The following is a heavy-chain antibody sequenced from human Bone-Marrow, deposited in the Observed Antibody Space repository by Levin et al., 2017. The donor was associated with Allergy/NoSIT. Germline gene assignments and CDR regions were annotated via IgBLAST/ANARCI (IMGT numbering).Heavy chain of an antibody. CDR2: IDLGDSDT. D-gene: IGHD3-3*01. Sequence: GESLKISCKASEYSSTSYWIAWVRQMPGKGLEWMGIIDLGDSDTRYSPSFRGRVTISADTSIHTAYVQWSSLGASDPAIYFCARVLSYDFWSGAYYGLDVWGQGTTVTVSS. V-gene: IGHV5-51*01. J-gene: IGHJ6*02. CDR1: EYSSTSYW. CDR3: ARVLSYDFWSGAYYGLDV.